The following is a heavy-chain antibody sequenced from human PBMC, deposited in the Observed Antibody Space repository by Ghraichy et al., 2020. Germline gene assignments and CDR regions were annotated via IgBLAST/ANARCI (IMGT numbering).Heavy chain of an antibody. Sequence: GESLRLSCAASGFTFSSYSMNWVRQAPGKGLEWVSSISSSSSYIYYADSVKGRFTISRDNAKNSLYLQMNSLRAEDTAVYYCARDPSIVLMVYAPLLYGMDVWGQGTTVTVSS. CDR1: GFTFSSYS. D-gene: IGHD2-8*01. J-gene: IGHJ6*02. CDR3: ARDPSIVLMVYAPLLYGMDV. CDR2: ISSSSSYI. V-gene: IGHV3-21*01.